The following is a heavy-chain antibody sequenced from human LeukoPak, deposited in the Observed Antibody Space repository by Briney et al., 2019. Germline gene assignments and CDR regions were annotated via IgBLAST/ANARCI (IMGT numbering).Heavy chain of an antibody. J-gene: IGHJ4*02. CDR2: IRYDGSNK. V-gene: IGHV3-30*02. CDR3: AKNLGTGFDWLQTSGY. D-gene: IGHD3-9*01. CDR1: GFTFSSYG. Sequence: GGSLRLSCAASGFTFSSYGMHWVRQAPGKGLEWVAFIRYDGSNKYYADSVKGRFTISRDNSKNTLYLQMNSLRAEDTAVYYCAKNLGTGFDWLQTSGYWGQGTLVTVSS.